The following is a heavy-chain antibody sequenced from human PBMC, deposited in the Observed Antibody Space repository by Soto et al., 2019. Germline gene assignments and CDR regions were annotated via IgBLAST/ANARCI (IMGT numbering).Heavy chain of an antibody. D-gene: IGHD4-17*01. CDR1: GGSISSYY. CDR2: IYYSGST. J-gene: IGHJ6*02. V-gene: IGHV4-59*01. Sequence: SETLSLTCTVSGGSISSYYWSWIRQPPGKGLEWIGYIYYSGSTNYNPSLKSRVTISVDTSKNQFSLKLNSVTAADTAVYYCARXNYGNYYYYYGMDVWGQGTTVTVSS. CDR3: ARXNYGNYYYYYGMDV.